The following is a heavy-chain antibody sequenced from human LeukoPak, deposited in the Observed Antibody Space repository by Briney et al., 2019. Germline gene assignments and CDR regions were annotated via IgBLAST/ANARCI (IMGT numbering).Heavy chain of an antibody. Sequence: ASVKVSCKASGYTFTSYDINWVRQATGQGLEWMGWMNPNSGNTGYAQKFQGRVTMTRNTSISTAYMELSSLRSEDTAVYYCARAYYDFWSGYPPDNWFDPWGQGTLVTVSS. D-gene: IGHD3-3*01. CDR2: MNPNSGNT. V-gene: IGHV1-8*01. J-gene: IGHJ5*02. CDR1: GYTFTSYD. CDR3: ARAYYDFWSGYPPDNWFDP.